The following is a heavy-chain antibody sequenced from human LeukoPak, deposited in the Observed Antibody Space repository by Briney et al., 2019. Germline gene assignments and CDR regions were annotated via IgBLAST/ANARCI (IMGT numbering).Heavy chain of an antibody. CDR1: GFAFYNYA. Sequence: GGSLRLSCAASGFAFYNYAMSWVPQAPGKGLKWVSGISGSGDSAYYTDSVKGRFTISRDNSKNTLYLQMSNLTAEDTAVYHCASQTRMQLWGYFDLWGQGALVIVSS. D-gene: IGHD5-18*01. J-gene: IGHJ4*02. CDR2: ISGSGDSA. CDR3: ASQTRMQLWGYFDL. V-gene: IGHV3-23*01.